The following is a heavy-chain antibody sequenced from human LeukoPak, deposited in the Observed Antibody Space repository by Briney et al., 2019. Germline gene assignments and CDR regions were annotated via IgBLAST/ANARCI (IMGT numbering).Heavy chain of an antibody. CDR2: IKQDGSEK. V-gene: IGHV3-7*01. CDR3: ARDELVTMVRGVINY. J-gene: IGHJ4*02. D-gene: IGHD3-10*01. Sequence: GGSLRLSCAASGFTFSSYWMSWVRQAPGKGLEWVANIKQDGSEKYYVDSVKGRFTISRDNAKNSLYLQMNSPRAEDTAVYYCARDELVTMVRGVINYWGQGTLVTVSS. CDR1: GFTFSSYW.